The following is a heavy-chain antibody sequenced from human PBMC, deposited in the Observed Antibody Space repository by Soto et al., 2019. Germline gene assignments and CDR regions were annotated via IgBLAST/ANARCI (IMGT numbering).Heavy chain of an antibody. CDR2: IIPIFGTA. J-gene: IGHJ6*02. V-gene: IGHV1-69*12. CDR3: ASPPPHHYYYGMDV. Sequence: QVQLVQSGAEVKKPGSSMNVSCKASGGTFSSYAISWVRQAPGQGLEWMGGIIPIFGTANYAQKFQGRVTITADESTSTAYMELSSLRSEDTAVYYCASPPPHHYYYGMDVWGQGTTVTVSS. CDR1: GGTFSSYA.